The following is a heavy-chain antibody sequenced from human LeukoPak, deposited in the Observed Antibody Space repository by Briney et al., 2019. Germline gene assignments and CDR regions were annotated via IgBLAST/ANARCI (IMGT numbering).Heavy chain of an antibody. D-gene: IGHD3-22*01. CDR2: IKQDGSEK. CDR3: ASHENDYYDSSRYYY. CDR1: GFTFSSYW. J-gene: IGHJ4*02. V-gene: IGHV3-7*01. Sequence: PGGSLRLTCAASGFTFSSYWMSWVRQAPGKGLEWVANIKQDGSEKYYVDSVKGRFTISRDNAKNSLYLQMNSLRAEDTAVYYCASHENDYYDSSRYYYWGQGTLVTVSS.